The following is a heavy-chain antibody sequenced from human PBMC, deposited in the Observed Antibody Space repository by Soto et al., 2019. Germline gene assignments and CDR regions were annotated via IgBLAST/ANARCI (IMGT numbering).Heavy chain of an antibody. CDR2: IYYSGST. J-gene: IGHJ5*02. CDR1: GGSVSSAPYS. D-gene: IGHD3-3*01. CDR3: ARGDYDFWSGSPKNTRFDT. V-gene: IGHV4-61*01. Sequence: KTXQSLPRPCTGSGGSVSSAPYSWNWIRQPPGKVLEWIVNIYYSGSTNYNPSLKSRVTISVDTSKNQFSLKPRSVTAADTAVYYCARGDYDFWSGSPKNTRFDTWGQGTLVTVSS.